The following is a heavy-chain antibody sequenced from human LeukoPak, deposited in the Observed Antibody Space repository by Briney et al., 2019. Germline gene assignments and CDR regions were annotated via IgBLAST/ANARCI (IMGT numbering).Heavy chain of an antibody. D-gene: IGHD2-15*01. Sequence: GGSLRLSCAASGFTFDEYGMSWVRQAQGKGLEWVSGINWNGGSTGYADSVKGRFTISRDNAKNSLYLQMNSLRAEDTALYYCARGNHDCSGGSCSAYYFDYWGQGTLVTVSS. CDR3: ARGNHDCSGGSCSAYYFDY. CDR2: INWNGGST. V-gene: IGHV3-20*04. CDR1: GFTFDEYG. J-gene: IGHJ4*02.